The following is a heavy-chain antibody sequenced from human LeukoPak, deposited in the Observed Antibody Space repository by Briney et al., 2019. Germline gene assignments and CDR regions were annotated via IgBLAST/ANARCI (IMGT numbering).Heavy chain of an antibody. J-gene: IGHJ4*02. CDR1: GFTFSVYS. Sequence: GGSLRLSCAASGFTFSVYSMTWVRQAPGKGLEWVSAIGSSGSPIFYADSLKGRFTISRDNAKNSLYLQMNSLRAKDTAVYYCATNDYWGQGTLVTVSS. CDR3: ATNDY. V-gene: IGHV3-21*04. CDR2: IGSSGSPI.